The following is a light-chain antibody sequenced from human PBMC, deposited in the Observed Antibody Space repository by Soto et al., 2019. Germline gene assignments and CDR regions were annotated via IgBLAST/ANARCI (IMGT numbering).Light chain of an antibody. CDR2: EDN. V-gene: IGLV2-23*01. J-gene: IGLJ2*01. CDR1: SNDVGNYNL. Sequence: QSALTQPASVSGSPGQSITISCTGTSNDVGNYNLVSWYQQHPGKAPKLMIYEDNKRPSGVSNRFSGSKSGNTASLTISGLQTDDEADYYCCSYAGGGRFGGGTKLTVL. CDR3: CSYAGGGR.